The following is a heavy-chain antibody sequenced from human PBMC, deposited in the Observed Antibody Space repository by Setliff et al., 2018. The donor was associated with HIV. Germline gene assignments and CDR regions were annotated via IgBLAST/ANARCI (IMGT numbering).Heavy chain of an antibody. CDR2: TYKRGIT. CDR3: TREYWGAPGWFDP. Sequence: PSETLSLTCTVSGSTSGIYYWTWMRQTAGKGLEWIGHTYKRGITNYNPSLKSRVTISVDTSKNQFSLKLSSVTAADTAVYYCTREYWGAPGWFDPWGQGTLVTVSS. V-gene: IGHV4-4*07. CDR1: GSTSGIYY. D-gene: IGHD1-26*01. J-gene: IGHJ5*02.